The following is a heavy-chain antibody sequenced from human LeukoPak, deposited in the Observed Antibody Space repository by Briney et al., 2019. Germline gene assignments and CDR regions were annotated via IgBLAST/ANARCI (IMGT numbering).Heavy chain of an antibody. V-gene: IGHV3-30*18. CDR1: GFTFSSYG. J-gene: IGHJ4*02. Sequence: GGSLRLSCAASGFTFSSYGMHWVRQAPGKGLEWVAVISYDGSNKYYADSVKGRFTISRDNSKNTLYLQMNSLRAEDTAVYYCAKDLFDYWGQGTLVTVSS. CDR3: AKDLFDY. CDR2: ISYDGSNK.